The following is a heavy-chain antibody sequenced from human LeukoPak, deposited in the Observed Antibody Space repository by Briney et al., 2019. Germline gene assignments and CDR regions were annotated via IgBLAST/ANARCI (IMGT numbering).Heavy chain of an antibody. V-gene: IGHV1-3*01. J-gene: IGHJ4*02. D-gene: IGHD7-27*01. CDR2: INPNSGGT. Sequence: GASVKVSCKASGYTFTTYAIHWVRQAPGQRLEWMGWINPNSGGTKYAQKFQGRVSLTRDTSISTAYMELSSLRSEDTAVYYCAKNLALTGEFDSWGQGTLVTVSS. CDR1: GYTFTTYA. CDR3: AKNLALTGEFDS.